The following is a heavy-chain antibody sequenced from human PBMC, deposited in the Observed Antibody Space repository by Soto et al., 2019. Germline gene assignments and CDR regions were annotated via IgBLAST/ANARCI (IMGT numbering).Heavy chain of an antibody. D-gene: IGHD4-17*01. CDR1: GFTFSSYA. CDR2: ITGSGDYT. V-gene: IGHV3-23*01. J-gene: IGHJ3*01. Sequence: EVQMLESGGGLVQPGGSLRLSCAASGFTFSSYALTWVRQAPGKGLEWVSSITGSGDYTRYTESVKGRFPITRDNAKNTRFLQMKSLRAGDTAIYYCGKDPNGDYFGAFDFWGQGTMVTVSS. CDR3: GKDPNGDYFGAFDF.